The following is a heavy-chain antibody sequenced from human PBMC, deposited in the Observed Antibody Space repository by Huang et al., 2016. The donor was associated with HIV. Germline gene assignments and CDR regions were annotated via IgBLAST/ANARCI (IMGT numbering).Heavy chain of an antibody. CDR1: GGSVSSRNYY. CDR2: IHPSGTA. J-gene: IGHJ5*02. CDR3: ARQGGDCTSISCYLSWFDP. V-gene: IGHV4-39*01. D-gene: IGHD2-2*01. Sequence: QLQLQESGPGLVKPSQNLSLTCTVFGGSVSSRNYYWAWCRQTPGKGLEWMGSIHPSGTAAYNRSLKGRVSMIVDKSKNQFSLEVTSATAADSAIYYCARQGGDCTSISCYLSWFDPWGQGTLVTVSS.